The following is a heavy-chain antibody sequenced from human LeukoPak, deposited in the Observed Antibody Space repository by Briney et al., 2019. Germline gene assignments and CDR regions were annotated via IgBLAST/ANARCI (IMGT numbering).Heavy chain of an antibody. CDR2: IYYSGST. Sequence: SQTLSLTCTVSGGSISTGSYYWTWIRQHPGKGLEWIGSIYYSGSTNYSPSLKSRLTISVDTSENQFSLKLSSVTAADTAVYYCARMERNLGVVDYWAQGTLVTVSS. D-gene: IGHD3-10*01. V-gene: IGHV4-31*03. J-gene: IGHJ4*02. CDR3: ARMERNLGVVDY. CDR1: GGSISTGSYY.